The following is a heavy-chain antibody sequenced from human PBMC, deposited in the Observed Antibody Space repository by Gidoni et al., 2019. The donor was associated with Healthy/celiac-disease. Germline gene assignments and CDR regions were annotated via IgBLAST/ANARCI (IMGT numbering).Heavy chain of an antibody. Sequence: EVQLVESGGVVVQPGGSLRLACAASGFTFDDYSMHWVRQAPGKGLELVSLMSWDGGSTYYADSVKGRFTISRDNSKNSLYLQMNSLRTEDTALYYCAKDIGDIEPQYYFDYWGQGTLVTVSS. D-gene: IGHD3-10*01. CDR2: MSWDGGST. CDR1: GFTFDDYS. V-gene: IGHV3-43*01. CDR3: AKDIGDIEPQYYFDY. J-gene: IGHJ4*02.